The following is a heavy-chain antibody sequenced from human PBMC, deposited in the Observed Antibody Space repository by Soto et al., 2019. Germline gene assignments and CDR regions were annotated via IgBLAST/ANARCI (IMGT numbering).Heavy chain of an antibody. CDR2: INPSGGST. D-gene: IGHD3-3*01. CDR3: ARDHPLPPDPFTILEVVTRGWFDP. Sequence: GASVKVSCKSSGYTITNYYIHWVRQAPGKGLEWMGIINPSGGSTSYAQKFQGRVTMTKDTSTSTVYMELSSLRSEDTAVYYCARDHPLPPDPFTILEVVTRGWFDPWGQGTLVTVSS. J-gene: IGHJ5*02. V-gene: IGHV1-46*01. CDR1: GYTITNYY.